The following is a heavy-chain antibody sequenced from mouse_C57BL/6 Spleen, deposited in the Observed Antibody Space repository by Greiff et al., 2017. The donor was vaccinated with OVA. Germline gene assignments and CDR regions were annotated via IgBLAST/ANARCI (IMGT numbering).Heavy chain of an antibody. J-gene: IGHJ1*03. D-gene: IGHD1-1*01. CDR3: ERTPITTVVATRYWAFDV. CDR2: INPSSGYT. Sequence: QVQLQQSGAELARPGASVKMSCKASGYTFTSYTMHWVKQRPGQGLEWIGYINPSSGYTKSNQKFKDKATLTADKSSSTAYMQLSSLTSEDSAVYYCERTPITTVVATRYWAFDVWGTGTTVTVSS. V-gene: IGHV1-4*01. CDR1: GYTFTSYT.